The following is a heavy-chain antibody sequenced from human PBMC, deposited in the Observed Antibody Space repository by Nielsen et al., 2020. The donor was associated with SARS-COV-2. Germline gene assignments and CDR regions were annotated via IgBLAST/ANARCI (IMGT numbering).Heavy chain of an antibody. V-gene: IGHV3-73*01. D-gene: IGHD4-17*01. Sequence: GGSLRLSCAASGFTFSGSAMHWVRQASGKGLEWVGRIRSKANSYATAYAASVKGRFTISRDDSKNTAYLQMNSLKTEDTAVYYCTRTTPYWYFDLWGRGTLVTVSS. CDR2: IRSKANSYAT. CDR3: TRTTPYWYFDL. CDR1: GFTFSGSA. J-gene: IGHJ2*01.